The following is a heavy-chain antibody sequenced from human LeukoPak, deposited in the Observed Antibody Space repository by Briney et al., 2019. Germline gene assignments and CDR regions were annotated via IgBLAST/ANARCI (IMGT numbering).Heavy chain of an antibody. CDR2: ISSSGSTI. V-gene: IGHV3-11*04. Sequence: GGSLRLSCAASGFTFSDYYMSWIRQAPGKGLEWVSYISSSGSTIYYADSVKGRFTISRDNAKNTLYLQMNSLRAEDTAVYYCARGLYDFWSGYPFDYWGQGTLVTVSS. CDR3: ARGLYDFWSGYPFDY. CDR1: GFTFSDYY. D-gene: IGHD3-3*01. J-gene: IGHJ4*02.